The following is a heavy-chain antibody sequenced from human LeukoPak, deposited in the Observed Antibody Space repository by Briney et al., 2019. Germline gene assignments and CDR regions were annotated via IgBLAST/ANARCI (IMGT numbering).Heavy chain of an antibody. D-gene: IGHD3-22*01. CDR2: IYYSGST. Sequence: PSETLSLTCTVSGGSISSSSYYWGWIRQPPGKGLEWIGSIYYSGSTYYNPSPKSRVTISVDTSKNQFSLKLSSVTAADTAVYYCARGYYDSSGYYYPPAYYFDYWGQGTLVTVSS. V-gene: IGHV4-39*01. J-gene: IGHJ4*02. CDR1: GGSISSSSYY. CDR3: ARGYYDSSGYYYPPAYYFDY.